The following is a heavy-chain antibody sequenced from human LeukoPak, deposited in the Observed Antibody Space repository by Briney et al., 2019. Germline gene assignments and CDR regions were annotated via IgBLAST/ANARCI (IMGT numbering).Heavy chain of an antibody. CDR3: TTRRQDGC. Sequence: PGGSLRLSCVASGFTFSDAWMSWVRQAPGKGLEWVGRIKSKIVGGTIDYGAPVKGRFTISRDDSRNTLYLQMNSLKTEDTAVYYCTTRRQDGCWGQGTLVTVS. CDR2: IKSKIVGGTI. CDR1: GFTFSDAW. V-gene: IGHV3-15*01. D-gene: IGHD6-25*01. J-gene: IGHJ4*02.